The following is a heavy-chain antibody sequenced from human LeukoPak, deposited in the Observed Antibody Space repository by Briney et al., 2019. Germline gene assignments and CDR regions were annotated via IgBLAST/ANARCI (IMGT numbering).Heavy chain of an antibody. D-gene: IGHD3-10*01. CDR1: GFTFSSYE. Sequence: GGSLRLSCAASGFTFSSYEMNWVRQAPGKGLEWVSSISSSSYIYYADSVKGRFTISRDNAKNSLYLQMNSLRAEDTAVYYCARSPRSGSFIDYWGQGTLVTVSS. CDR2: ISSSSYI. CDR3: ARSPRSGSFIDY. V-gene: IGHV3-21*01. J-gene: IGHJ4*02.